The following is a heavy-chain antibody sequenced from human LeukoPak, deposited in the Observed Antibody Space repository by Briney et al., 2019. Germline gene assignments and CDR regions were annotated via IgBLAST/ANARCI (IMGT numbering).Heavy chain of an antibody. CDR1: GFTFSSYW. D-gene: IGHD3-3*01. CDR3: ARGSNDFWSGYRPIDY. CDR2: IEQDGSEK. Sequence: GGSLRLSCAASGFTFSSYWMSWVRQAPGKGLEWVANIEQDGSEKYYVDSVKGRFTISRDNAKNSLYLQMNSLRAEDTAVYYCARGSNDFWSGYRPIDYWGQGTLVTVSS. V-gene: IGHV3-7*01. J-gene: IGHJ4*02.